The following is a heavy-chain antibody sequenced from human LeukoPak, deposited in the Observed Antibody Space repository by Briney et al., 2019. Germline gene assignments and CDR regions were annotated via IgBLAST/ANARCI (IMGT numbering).Heavy chain of an antibody. J-gene: IGHJ5*02. D-gene: IGHD2-2*01. V-gene: IGHV3-21*01. CDR2: ISSSSSYI. CDR3: ARGGIVVVPAAPNNWFDP. Sequence: GGSLRLSCAAFGFTFSSYSMNWVRQAPGKGLEWVSSISSSSSYIYYADSVKGRFTISRDYAKNSLYLQMNSLRAEDTAVYYCARGGIVVVPAAPNNWFDPWGQGTLVTVSS. CDR1: GFTFSSYS.